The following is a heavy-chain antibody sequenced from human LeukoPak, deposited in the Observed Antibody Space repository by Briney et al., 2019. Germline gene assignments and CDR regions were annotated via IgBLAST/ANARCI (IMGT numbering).Heavy chain of an antibody. V-gene: IGHV3-33*01. CDR1: GFTFSSYG. Sequence: GGSLRLSCAASGFTFSSYGMHWVRQAPGKGLEWGAVIWYDGSNKYYADSVKGRFTISRDNSKNTLYLQMNSLRAEDTAVYYCARDKVVDYYGSGDYYYYMDLWGKGTTVTVFS. CDR3: ARDKVVDYYGSGDYYYYMDL. CDR2: IWYDGSNK. D-gene: IGHD3-10*01. J-gene: IGHJ6*03.